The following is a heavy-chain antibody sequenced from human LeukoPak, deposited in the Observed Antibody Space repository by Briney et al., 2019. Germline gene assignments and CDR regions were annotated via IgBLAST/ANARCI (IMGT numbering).Heavy chain of an antibody. V-gene: IGHV3-7*03. CDR3: ARDLWAQQEGDGFDI. D-gene: IGHD6-13*01. CDR1: GFSFSGYW. Sequence: PGGSLRLSRAASGFSFSGYWMSWVRQTPGKGLEWVANIKQDGSVKNSVDSMKGRFTISRDNTKNSLYLEMNSLTAEDTALYYCARDLWAQQEGDGFDIWGQGTMVTVSS. J-gene: IGHJ3*02. CDR2: IKQDGSVK.